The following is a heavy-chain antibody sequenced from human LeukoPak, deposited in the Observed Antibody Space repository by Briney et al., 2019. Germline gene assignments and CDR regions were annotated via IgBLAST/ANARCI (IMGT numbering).Heavy chain of an antibody. D-gene: IGHD4-11*01. Sequence: SETLSLTCTVSGGSISSYYWGWIRQPPGKGLEWIGSIYYSGSTYYNPSLKSRVTISVDTSKNQFSLKLSSVTAADTAVYYCARHATVTTSWYFDLWGRGTLVTVSS. CDR1: GGSISSYY. V-gene: IGHV4-39*01. CDR3: ARHATVTTSWYFDL. J-gene: IGHJ2*01. CDR2: IYYSGST.